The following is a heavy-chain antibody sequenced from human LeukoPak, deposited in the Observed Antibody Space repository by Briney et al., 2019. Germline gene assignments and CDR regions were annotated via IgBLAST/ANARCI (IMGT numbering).Heavy chain of an antibody. Sequence: GESLKISCKGSGYSFTSYWISRVRQAAAQGREWVAVISYDGSNKYYADSVKGRFTISRDNSKNTLYLQMNSLRAEDTAVYYCAKDEIGGEFDYWGQGTLVTVSS. CDR2: ISYDGSNK. J-gene: IGHJ4*02. CDR1: GYSFTSYW. D-gene: IGHD3-10*01. CDR3: AKDEIGGEFDY. V-gene: IGHV3-30*18.